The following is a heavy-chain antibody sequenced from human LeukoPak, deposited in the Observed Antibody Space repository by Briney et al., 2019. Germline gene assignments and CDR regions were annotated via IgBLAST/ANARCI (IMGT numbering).Heavy chain of an antibody. CDR1: GFTFSTYA. Sequence: GGSLRLSCAASGFTFSTYAMTWVRQAPGKGLESVSLISATGSTTYYAESVRGRFTISRDNSKNTLYLQMNTLRVEDTAVYYCARGDYGGNFLVYWGQGTLVTVSS. V-gene: IGHV3-23*01. CDR3: ARGDYGGNFLVY. J-gene: IGHJ4*02. CDR2: ISATGSTT. D-gene: IGHD4-23*01.